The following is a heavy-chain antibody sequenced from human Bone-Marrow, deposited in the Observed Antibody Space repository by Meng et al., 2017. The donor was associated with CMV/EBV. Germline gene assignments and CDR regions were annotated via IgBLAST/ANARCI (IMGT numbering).Heavy chain of an antibody. V-gene: IGHV4-30-4*01. CDR1: GGSISSGDYY. CDR2: IFHIGST. D-gene: IGHD4-17*01. Sequence: TVSGGSISSGDYYWNWIRQPPGKGLEWIGYIFHIGSTSYNPSLKSRVTISVDTSKNQFSLKLSSVIAADTAVYYCARSNYGDYVGFDPWGQGTLVTVSS. CDR3: ARSNYGDYVGFDP. J-gene: IGHJ5*02.